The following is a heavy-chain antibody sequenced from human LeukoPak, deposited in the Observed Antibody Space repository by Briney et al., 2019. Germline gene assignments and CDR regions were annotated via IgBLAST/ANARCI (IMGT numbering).Heavy chain of an antibody. CDR3: ARHHHDLRFDP. CDR2: IYYSGST. J-gene: IGHJ5*02. D-gene: IGHD1-1*01. Sequence: LETLSLTCTVSGGSISGSSYYWGWVRQPPDKGLEWIGSIYYSGSTYYSPSLKSRATISVDTSKNQFSLKLGSVSVAETAVYFCARHHHDLRFDPWGQGTLVTVSS. CDR1: GGSISGSSYY. V-gene: IGHV4-39*01.